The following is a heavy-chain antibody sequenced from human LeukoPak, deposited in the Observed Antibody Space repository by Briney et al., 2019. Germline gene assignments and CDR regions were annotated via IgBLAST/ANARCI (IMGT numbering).Heavy chain of an antibody. D-gene: IGHD3-3*01. V-gene: IGHV1-18*01. J-gene: IGHJ4*02. CDR1: GYTFTSNG. CDR2: ISAYNGNT. CDR3: ARTQKVLRFLEWLLAY. Sequence: GASVKVSCKASGYTFTSNGISWVRQAPGQGLEWMGWISAYNGNTNYAQKLQGRVTMTTDTSTSTAYMELRSLRSDDTAVYYCARTQKVLRFLEWLLAYWGQGTLVTVSS.